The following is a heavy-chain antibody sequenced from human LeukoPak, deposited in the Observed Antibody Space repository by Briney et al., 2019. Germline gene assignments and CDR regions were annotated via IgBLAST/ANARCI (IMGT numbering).Heavy chain of an antibody. CDR2: ISGSCGST. CDR3: AKENYYDFWSGYYYYMDV. J-gene: IGHJ6*03. Sequence: AGGSLRLSCAASGFTFSSYAMSWGRQAPGKGLEWVSAISGSCGSTYYADYVKGRFTISRDNSKNTLYLQMNSLRAEDTAVYYCAKENYYDFWSGYYYYMDVWGKGTTVTVSS. CDR1: GFTFSSYA. D-gene: IGHD3-3*01. V-gene: IGHV3-23*01.